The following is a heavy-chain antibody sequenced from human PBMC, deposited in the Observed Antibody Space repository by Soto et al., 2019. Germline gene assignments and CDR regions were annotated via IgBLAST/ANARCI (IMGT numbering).Heavy chain of an antibody. Sequence: QVQLVQSGAEVKKPGSSVNVACKASGGTFSSYAISWVRQAPGQGLEWMGGIIPIFGTANYAQKFQGRVKITADKSTSTAYMELSSLRSEDTAVYYFASPFDSGSWYFDIWGQGTMVTVSS. J-gene: IGHJ3*02. CDR1: GGTFSSYA. D-gene: IGHD6-13*01. CDR2: IIPIFGTA. V-gene: IGHV1-69*06. CDR3: ASPFDSGSWYFDI.